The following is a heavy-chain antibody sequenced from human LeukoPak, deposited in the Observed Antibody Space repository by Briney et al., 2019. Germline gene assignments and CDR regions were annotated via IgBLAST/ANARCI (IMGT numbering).Heavy chain of an antibody. CDR2: ISWNSGSI. D-gene: IGHD3-22*01. CDR1: GFTFDDYA. J-gene: IGHJ6*02. CDR3: AKDVKSSGSSYGMDV. Sequence: GGSLRLSCAASGFTFDDYAMHWVRQAPGKGLEWVSGISWNSGSIGYADSVKGRFTISRDNAKNSLYLLMNSLRAEDTALYYCAKDVKSSGSSYGMDVWGQGTTVTVSS. V-gene: IGHV3-9*01.